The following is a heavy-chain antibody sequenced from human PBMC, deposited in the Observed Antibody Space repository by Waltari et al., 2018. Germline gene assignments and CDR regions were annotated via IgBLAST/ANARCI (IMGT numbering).Heavy chain of an antibody. CDR3: ARVVNGMDV. D-gene: IGHD2-21*01. CDR1: GYTFTGYY. J-gene: IGHJ6*02. Sequence: QVQLVQSGAEVKKPGASVKVSCKASGYTFTGYYLHWVRQAPGQGLEWRGRVNPNSGSTNNAQKFQGRITMTRETSISTAYMELSRLRSDDTAVYYCARVVNGMDVWGQGTTVTVSS. CDR2: VNPNSGST. V-gene: IGHV1-2*06.